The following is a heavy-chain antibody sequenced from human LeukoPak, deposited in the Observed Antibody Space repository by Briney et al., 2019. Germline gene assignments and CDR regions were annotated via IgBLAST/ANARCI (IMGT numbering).Heavy chain of an antibody. V-gene: IGHV5-51*01. CDR2: IYPGDSGT. D-gene: IGHD6-19*01. CDR3: ARSGWYYFDY. CDR1: GYSFTNYW. J-gene: IGHJ4*02. Sequence: GESLKISCKGSGYSFTNYWIAWVRQMPGKGLGWMGIIYPGDSGTRYSPSFQGQVTISADKSISTAYLQWSSLEASDTAMYYCARSGWYYFDYWGQGTLVTVSS.